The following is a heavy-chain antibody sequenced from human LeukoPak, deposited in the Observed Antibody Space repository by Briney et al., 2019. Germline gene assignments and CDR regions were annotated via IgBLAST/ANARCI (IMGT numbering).Heavy chain of an antibody. Sequence: SETLSLTCTVSGGSISSYYWSWIRQPAGKGLEWIGRIYTSGSTNYNPSLKSRVTMPVDTSKNQFSPKLSSVTAADTAVYYCARDKDSSGYRDYWGQGTLVTVSS. CDR2: IYTSGST. D-gene: IGHD3-22*01. CDR1: GGSISSYY. J-gene: IGHJ4*02. V-gene: IGHV4-4*07. CDR3: ARDKDSSGYRDY.